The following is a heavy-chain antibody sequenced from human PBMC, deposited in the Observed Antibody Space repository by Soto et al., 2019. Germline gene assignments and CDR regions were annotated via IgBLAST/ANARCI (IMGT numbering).Heavy chain of an antibody. Sequence: PSETRSLTCTVSGGSISDDSYWSWIRQTPGKGLEWIGYIDHTGNTYYNPSLLSRVSISVDKSKSQFSLKLISVTAADTAVYFCARDEYQLLSSVSWFDSWGQGTLVTVS. CDR2: IDHTGNT. J-gene: IGHJ5*01. V-gene: IGHV4-30-4*01. CDR3: ARDEYQLLSSVSWFDS. CDR1: GGSISDDSY. D-gene: IGHD2-2*01.